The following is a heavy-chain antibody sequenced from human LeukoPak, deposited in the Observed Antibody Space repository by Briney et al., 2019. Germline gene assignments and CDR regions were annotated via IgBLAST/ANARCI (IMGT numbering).Heavy chain of an antibody. CDR1: GGSISSYY. CDR2: IYYSGST. Sequence: PSETLSLTCTVSGGSISSYYWSWIRQPPGKGLEWIGYIYYSGSTNYNPSLKSRVTISVDTSKNQFSLKLSSVTAADTAVYYCARGSYYDYVWGSYRRYYFDYWGQGTLVTVSS. CDR3: ARGSYYDYVWGSYRRYYFDY. D-gene: IGHD3-16*02. J-gene: IGHJ4*02. V-gene: IGHV4-59*12.